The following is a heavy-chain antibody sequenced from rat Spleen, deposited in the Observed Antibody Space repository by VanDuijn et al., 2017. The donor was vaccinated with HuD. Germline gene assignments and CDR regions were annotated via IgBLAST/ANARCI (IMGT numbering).Heavy chain of an antibody. J-gene: IGHJ3*01. V-gene: IGHV5-29*01. Sequence: EVQLVESDGGLVQSGRSLKLSCAVSGFTFSDYYMAWVRQAPTKGLEWVATITYDGSSTYYRDSVKGRFTISRDNAKSTLYLQMDSLRSEDTATYYCVRSVFDYWGQGTLVTVSS. CDR1: GFTFSDYY. CDR3: VRSVFDY. CDR2: ITYDGSST.